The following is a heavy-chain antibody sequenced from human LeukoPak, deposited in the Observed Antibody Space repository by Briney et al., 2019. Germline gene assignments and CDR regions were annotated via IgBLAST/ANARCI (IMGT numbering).Heavy chain of an antibody. D-gene: IGHD3-22*01. J-gene: IGHJ3*02. CDR2: IYYTGST. CDR3: ARNYYDISGYYLFDAFDI. CDR1: GDSVSSGYYY. Sequence: PSETLSLTCTVSGDSVSSGYYYWSWIRQPPGKGLEWIGNIYYTGSTNYNPSLKSRVTISVDTSKNQFSLKLNSVTAADMAVYYCARNYYDISGYYLFDAFDIWGQGTMVTVSS. V-gene: IGHV4-61*01.